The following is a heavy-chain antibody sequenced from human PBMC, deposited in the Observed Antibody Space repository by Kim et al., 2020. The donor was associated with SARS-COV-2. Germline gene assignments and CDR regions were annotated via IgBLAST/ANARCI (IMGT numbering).Heavy chain of an antibody. V-gene: IGHV3-7*01. D-gene: IGHD3-9*01. CDR2: IKQDGSEK. Sequence: GGSLRLSCAASGFTFSSYWMSWVRQAPGKGLEWVANIKQDGSEKYYVDSVKGRFTISRDNAKNSLYLQMNSLRAEDTAVYYCARVGGPEYVYYDILTGYWGFDYWGQGTLVTVSS. J-gene: IGHJ4*02. CDR3: ARVGGPEYVYYDILTGYWGFDY. CDR1: GFTFSSYW.